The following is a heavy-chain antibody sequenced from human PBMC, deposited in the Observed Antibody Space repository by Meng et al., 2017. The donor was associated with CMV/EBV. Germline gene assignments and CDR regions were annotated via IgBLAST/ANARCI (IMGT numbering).Heavy chain of an antibody. D-gene: IGHD3-3*01. CDR1: GFTFSDYY. CDR3: ARHLAAIFGVDAFDI. V-gene: IGHV3-11*01. CDR2: ISSSGSTI. Sequence: GGSLRLSCAASGFTFSDYYMSWIRQAPGKGLEWVSYISSSGSTIYYADSVKGRFTISRDNAKNSLYLQMNSLRAEDTAVYCCARHLAAIFGVDAFDIWGQGTMVTVSS. J-gene: IGHJ3*02.